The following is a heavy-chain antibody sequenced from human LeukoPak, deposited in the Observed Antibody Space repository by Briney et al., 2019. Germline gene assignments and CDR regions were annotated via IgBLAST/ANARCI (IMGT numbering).Heavy chain of an antibody. CDR1: GFTFSSYA. D-gene: IGHD4-11*01. J-gene: IGHJ4*02. CDR2: IKQDGSEK. Sequence: GGSLRLSCAASGFTFSSYAMSWVRQAPGKGLEWVANIKQDGSEKYYVDSVKGRFTISRDNAKNSLYLQMNSLRAEDTAVYYCARSKGDYWGQGTLVTVSS. CDR3: ARSKGDY. V-gene: IGHV3-7*01.